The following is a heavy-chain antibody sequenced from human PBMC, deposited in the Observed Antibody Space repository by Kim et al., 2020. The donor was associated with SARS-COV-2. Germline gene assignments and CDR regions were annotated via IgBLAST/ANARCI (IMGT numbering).Heavy chain of an antibody. CDR3: AKTPRVLVIPFFDY. Sequence: GGSLRLSCAASGFTFSNYAMSWVRQAPGKGLEWVSAINGGGSSTYYADSVKGRFTISRDNSKNTLYLQMNSLRAGDTAVYYCAKTPRVLVIPFFDYWGQGTLVTVSS. D-gene: IGHD3-22*01. V-gene: IGHV3-23*01. J-gene: IGHJ4*02. CDR2: INGGGSST. CDR1: GFTFSNYA.